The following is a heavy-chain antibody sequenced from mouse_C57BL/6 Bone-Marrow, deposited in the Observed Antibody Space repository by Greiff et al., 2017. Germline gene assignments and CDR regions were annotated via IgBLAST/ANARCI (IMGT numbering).Heavy chain of an antibody. CDR1: GFTFSSYA. CDR3: ARGANWDGMDY. J-gene: IGHJ4*01. CDR2: ISDGGSYT. Sequence: EVKVEESGGGLVKPGGSLKLSCAASGFTFSSYAMSWVRQTPEKRLEWVATISDGGSYTYYPDNVKGRFTISRDNAKNNLYLQMSHLKSEDTAMYYCARGANWDGMDYWGQGTSVTVSS. V-gene: IGHV5-4*03. D-gene: IGHD4-1*01.